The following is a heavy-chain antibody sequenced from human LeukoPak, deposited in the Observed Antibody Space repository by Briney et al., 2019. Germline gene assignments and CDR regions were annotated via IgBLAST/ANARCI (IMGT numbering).Heavy chain of an antibody. V-gene: IGHV3-30*02. Sequence: PGGPLRLSCAASGFSFSSYGMHWVRQAPGKGLEWEAYIRLDGNDKYYADSMRGRFTISRDNSKNTLYLQMNSLRTEDTAVYYCANGAGYASGKFDYWGQGTLVTVSS. D-gene: IGHD6-19*01. CDR2: IRLDGNDK. CDR1: GFSFSSYG. J-gene: IGHJ4*02. CDR3: ANGAGYASGKFDY.